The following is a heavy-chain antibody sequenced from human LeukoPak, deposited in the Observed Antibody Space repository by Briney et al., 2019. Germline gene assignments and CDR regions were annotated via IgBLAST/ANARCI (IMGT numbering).Heavy chain of an antibody. CDR2: IFHSGSI. Sequence: SETLSLTCTVSGGSVSNGYYYWSWIRQPPGKGLEWIGYIFHSGSINNNPSLKSRVTISVDTSKNQFSLKLTSVTAADTAMYYCARLFHPALSGNYPFDYWGQGTLVTVSS. D-gene: IGHD1-26*01. J-gene: IGHJ4*02. V-gene: IGHV4-61*01. CDR1: GGSVSNGYYY. CDR3: ARLFHPALSGNYPFDY.